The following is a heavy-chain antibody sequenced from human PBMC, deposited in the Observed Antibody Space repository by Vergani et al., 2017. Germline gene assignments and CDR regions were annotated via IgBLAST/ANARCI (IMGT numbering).Heavy chain of an antibody. CDR1: GFTFSNAW. CDR2: IKSKTDGGTT. CDR3: ARGRESDIFWSGYYTTTFDY. Sequence: EVQLVESGGGLVKPGGSLRLSCAASGFTFSNAWMSWVRQAPGKGLEWVGRIKSKTDGGTTDYAAPVKGRFTISRDNAKNSLYLQMNSLRAEDTAVYYCARGRESDIFWSGYYTTTFDYWGQGTLVTVSS. V-gene: IGHV3-15*01. D-gene: IGHD3-3*01. J-gene: IGHJ4*02.